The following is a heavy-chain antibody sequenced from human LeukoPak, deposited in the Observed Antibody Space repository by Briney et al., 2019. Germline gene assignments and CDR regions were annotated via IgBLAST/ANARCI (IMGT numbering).Heavy chain of an antibody. J-gene: IGHJ4*02. V-gene: IGHV3-48*01. CDR2: IRDDSDAT. CDR3: VRDLNWAFDY. D-gene: IGHD3-16*01. CDR1: GFTFNKYP. Sequence: GGSLRLSCAASGFTFNKYPMSWVRQAPGQGLEWISNIRDDSDATTYADSVKGRFTISRDNAKNSLYLQINSLRTEDTAVYYCVRDLNWAFDYWGQGTLVTVSS.